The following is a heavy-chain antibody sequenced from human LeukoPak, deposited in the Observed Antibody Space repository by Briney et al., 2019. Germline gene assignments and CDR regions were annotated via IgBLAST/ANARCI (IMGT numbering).Heavy chain of an antibody. J-gene: IGHJ4*02. CDR3: ARAHPNDYSNPLDY. V-gene: IGHV3-21*01. CDR2: ISSSSSYI. Sequence: PGGSLRLSCAASGFTFSSYSMNWVRQAPGKGLEWVSSISSSSSYIYYADSVKGRFTISRDNAKNSLYLQMNSLRAEDTAVYYCARAHPNDYSNPLDYWGQGTLVTVSS. D-gene: IGHD4-11*01. CDR1: GFTFSSYS.